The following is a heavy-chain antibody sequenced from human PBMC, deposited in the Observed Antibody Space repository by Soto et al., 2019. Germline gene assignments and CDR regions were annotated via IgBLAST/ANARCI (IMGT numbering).Heavy chain of an antibody. CDR2: IYYSGST. CDR3: ARSYSNYVDY. D-gene: IGHD4-4*01. CDR1: GGSISSGGYY. V-gene: IGHV4-31*03. Sequence: SETLSLTCTVSGGSISSGGYYWSWIRQHPGKGLEWIGYIYYSGSTYYNPSLKSRVTISVDTSKNQFSLKLSSVTTADTAVYYCARSYSNYVDYWGQGTLVTV. J-gene: IGHJ4*02.